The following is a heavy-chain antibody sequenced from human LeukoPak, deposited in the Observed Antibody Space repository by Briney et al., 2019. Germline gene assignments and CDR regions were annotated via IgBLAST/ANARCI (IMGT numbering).Heavy chain of an antibody. J-gene: IGHJ3*02. CDR3: ARDSFFGDFTGGGFDI. Sequence: ASVKVSCKASGGTFSSYAISWVRQAPGQGLEWMGWINPNRGDTNYVQKFQGRVTMTRDTSSSTAYMELSRLRSDDTAVYYCARDSFFGDFTGGGFDIWGQGTMVTVSS. CDR1: GGTFSSYA. D-gene: IGHD2/OR15-2a*01. CDR2: INPNRGDT. V-gene: IGHV1-2*02.